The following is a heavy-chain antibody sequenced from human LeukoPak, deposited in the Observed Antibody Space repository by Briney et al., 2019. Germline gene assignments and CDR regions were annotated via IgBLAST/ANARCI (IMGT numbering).Heavy chain of an antibody. D-gene: IGHD6-6*01. CDR2: IKQDVSEK. J-gene: IGHJ4*02. CDR3: AREVRLAARPGCYFDY. Sequence: GGSLRLSCTPSGFTFRRYQMSWVREAPGKALEWVTNIKQDVSEKSYVDSVKGRFNISRDNAKNSLYLQINSLRAEDTAVLYCAREVRLAARPGCYFDYWGQGTLVTVSS. CDR1: GFTFRRYQ. V-gene: IGHV3-7*01.